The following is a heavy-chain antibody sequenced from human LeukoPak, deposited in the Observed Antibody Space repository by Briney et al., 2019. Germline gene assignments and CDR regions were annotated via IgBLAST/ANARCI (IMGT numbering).Heavy chain of an antibody. CDR1: GGSFSGYY. V-gene: IGHV4-34*01. CDR2: INHSGST. J-gene: IGHJ4*02. D-gene: IGHD5-18*01. Sequence: PSGTLSLTCAVYGGSFSGYYWSWIRQAPGKGLEWIGEINHSGSTNYNPSLKSRVTISVDTSKNQFSLKLSSVTAADTAVYYCAKMVDTAMVGGLYFDYWGQGTLVTVSS. CDR3: AKMVDTAMVGGLYFDY.